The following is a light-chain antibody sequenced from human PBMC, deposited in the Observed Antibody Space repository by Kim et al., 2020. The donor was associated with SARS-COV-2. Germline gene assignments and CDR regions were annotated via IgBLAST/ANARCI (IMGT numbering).Light chain of an antibody. Sequence: EIVLTQSPGTLSLSPGERATLSCRASQSLTNTYLAWYRQRPGQAPSLLIYGISHSATGIPDRFTGSGSGTDFTLTISRLEPEDFAVYYCQQLDSAPSYTFGQGTKVDIK. J-gene: IGKJ2*01. CDR1: QSLTNTY. V-gene: IGKV3-20*01. CDR2: GIS. CDR3: QQLDSAPSYT.